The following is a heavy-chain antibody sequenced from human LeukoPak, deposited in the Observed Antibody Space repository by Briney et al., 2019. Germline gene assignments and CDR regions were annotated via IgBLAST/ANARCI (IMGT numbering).Heavy chain of an antibody. V-gene: IGHV4-39*01. J-gene: IGHJ4*02. CDR1: GGSISSSSYY. D-gene: IGHD5-18*01. Sequence: SETLSLTCTVSGGSISSSSYYWGWIRQPPGKGLEWFGSIYYSGNTYYNPSIKRRVTLTVNTSKNQFSLKQSLATAAATSLYYCARHMIRGYSYGTTPLLVYWGQGTLVTVSS. CDR2: IYYSGNT. CDR3: ARHMIRGYSYGTTPLLVY.